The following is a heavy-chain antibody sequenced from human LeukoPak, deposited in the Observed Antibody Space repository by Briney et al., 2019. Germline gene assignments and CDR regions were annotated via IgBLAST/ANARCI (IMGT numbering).Heavy chain of an antibody. Sequence: SVKVSCKASGGTFSSYAISWVGQAPGQGLEWMGGIIPIFGTANYAQKFQGRVTITADESTSTAYMELSSLRSEDTAVYYCASSLNYYDSSGYRITIFDYWGQGTLVTVSS. D-gene: IGHD3-22*01. CDR2: IIPIFGTA. J-gene: IGHJ4*02. CDR3: ASSLNYYDSSGYRITIFDY. CDR1: GGTFSSYA. V-gene: IGHV1-69*13.